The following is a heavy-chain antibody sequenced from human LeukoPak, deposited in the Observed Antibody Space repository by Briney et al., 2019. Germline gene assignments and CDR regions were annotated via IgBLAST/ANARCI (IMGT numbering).Heavy chain of an antibody. CDR2: ISGSGGST. CDR3: AKVAAMGAFDY. J-gene: IGHJ4*02. Sequence: QPGGSLRLSCAASGFTFSNFGMSWVRQVPGKGLEWVSAISGSGGSTYYADSVKGRFTISRDNSKKTLYLQMNSLRAEDTAVYYCAKVAAMGAFDYWGQGTLVTVSS. D-gene: IGHD5-18*01. CDR1: GFTFSNFG. V-gene: IGHV3-23*01.